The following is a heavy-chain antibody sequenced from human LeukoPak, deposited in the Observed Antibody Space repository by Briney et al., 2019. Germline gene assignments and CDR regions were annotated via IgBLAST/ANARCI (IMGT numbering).Heavy chain of an antibody. J-gene: IGHJ4*02. CDR1: GGSIRSRSYY. CDR2: IYYSGST. D-gene: IGHD2-8*01. Sequence: PSETLSLTCTVSGGSIRSRSYYWGWIRQPPGKGLECLASIYYSGSTNYNPSLKSRVTISLDTSKNQFSLKLSSVTAADTAVYYCATENGFNDYWGQGTLVTVSS. CDR3: ATENGFNDY. V-gene: IGHV4-39*07.